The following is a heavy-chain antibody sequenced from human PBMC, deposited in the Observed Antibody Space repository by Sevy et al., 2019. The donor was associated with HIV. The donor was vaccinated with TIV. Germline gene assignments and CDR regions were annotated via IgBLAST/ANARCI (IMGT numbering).Heavy chain of an antibody. CDR3: ARDHGESSGYYPLGAFDI. J-gene: IGHJ3*02. D-gene: IGHD3-22*01. CDR2: ISGSGGST. V-gene: IGHV3-23*01. CDR1: GFTFSSYE. Sequence: GGSLRLSCAASGFTFSSYEMNWVHQAPGKGLEWVSTISGSGGSTYYADSVKGRFTISRDNSKNTLYLQMNSLRAADTALYYCARDHGESSGYYPLGAFDIWGQGTMVTVSS.